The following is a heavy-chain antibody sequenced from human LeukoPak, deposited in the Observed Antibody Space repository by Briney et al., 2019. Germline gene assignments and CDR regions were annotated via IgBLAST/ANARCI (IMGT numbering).Heavy chain of an antibody. CDR2: IIPIFGTA. CDR1: GGTFSSYA. J-gene: IGHJ4*02. CDR3: AREGPSGDIVVVPAAM. D-gene: IGHD2-2*01. Sequence: SVKVSCQASGGTFSSYAISWVRQAPGQGLEWMGGIIPIFGTANYAQKFQGRVTITADESTGTAYMELSSLRSEDTAVYYCAREGPSGDIVVVPAAMWGQGTLVTVSS. V-gene: IGHV1-69*13.